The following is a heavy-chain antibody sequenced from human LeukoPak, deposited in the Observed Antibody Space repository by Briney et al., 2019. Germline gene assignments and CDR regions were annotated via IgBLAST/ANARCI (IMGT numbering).Heavy chain of an antibody. D-gene: IGHD3-10*01. J-gene: IGHJ6*03. CDR3: ARSDLWFGESPDYYMDV. V-gene: IGHV1-18*01. CDR1: GYTFTSCG. Sequence: ASVKVSCKASGYTFTSCGISWVRQAPGQGLEWMGWISAYNGNTNYAQKLQGRVTMTTDTSTSTAYMELRGLRSDDTAVYYCARSDLWFGESPDYYMDVWGKGTTVTVSS. CDR2: ISAYNGNT.